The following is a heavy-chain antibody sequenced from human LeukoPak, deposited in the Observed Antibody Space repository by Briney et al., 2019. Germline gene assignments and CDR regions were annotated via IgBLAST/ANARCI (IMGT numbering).Heavy chain of an antibody. V-gene: IGHV4-34*01. CDR2: INHSGST. J-gene: IGHJ6*02. D-gene: IGHD2-2*01. CDR1: GGSFSGYY. CDR3: ASLVVVVPAVGMDV. Sequence: KSSETLSLTCAVYGGSFSGYYWSWIRQPPGKGLEWIGEINHSGSTNYNPSLKSRVTISVDTSKNQFSLKLSSVTAADTAVYYCASLVVVVPAVGMDVWGQGTTVTVSS.